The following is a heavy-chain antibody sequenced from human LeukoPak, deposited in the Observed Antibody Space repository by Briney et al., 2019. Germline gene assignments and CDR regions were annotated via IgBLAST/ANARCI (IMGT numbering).Heavy chain of an antibody. V-gene: IGHV3-30*04. J-gene: IGHJ4*02. CDR2: ISYDGSNK. CDR3: AKVRGTYSSGYFFDY. D-gene: IGHD6-19*01. Sequence: GGSLRLSCAASGFTFSSYAMHWVRQAPGKGLEWVAVISYDGSNKYYADSVKGRFTISRDNSKNTLYLQMNSLRAEDTAFYYCAKVRGTYSSGYFFDYWGQGTLVTVSS. CDR1: GFTFSSYA.